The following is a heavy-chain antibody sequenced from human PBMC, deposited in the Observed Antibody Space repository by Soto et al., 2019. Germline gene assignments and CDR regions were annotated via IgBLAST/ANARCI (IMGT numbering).Heavy chain of an antibody. CDR1: GLPFSVYG. V-gene: IGHV3-33*01. CDR2: IWYDGSDK. Sequence: QVQLVESGGGVVQPGRSLRLSCAASGLPFSVYGMHWVRQAPGKGLEWVAVIWYDGSDKYYADSVKGRFTISRDNSKNTLYLQMNSLRAEDTAVYYCASQYDFWSGSGFWGQGTLGTVSS. J-gene: IGHJ4*02. CDR3: ASQYDFWSGSGF. D-gene: IGHD3-3*01.